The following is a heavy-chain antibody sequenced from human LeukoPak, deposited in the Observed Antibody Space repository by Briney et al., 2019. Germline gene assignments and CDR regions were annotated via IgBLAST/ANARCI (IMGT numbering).Heavy chain of an antibody. CDR3: ARLRVEWRLGKRFDP. Sequence: KASETLSLTCTVSGYSISSGYYWGWIRQPPGKGLEWIGSIYPSGSTYYNPSLKSRVTISVDTSKNQFSLKLSSVTAADTAVYYCARLRVEWRLGKRFDPWGQGTLVTVSS. J-gene: IGHJ5*02. V-gene: IGHV4-38-2*02. CDR2: IYPSGST. D-gene: IGHD7-27*01. CDR1: GYSISSGYY.